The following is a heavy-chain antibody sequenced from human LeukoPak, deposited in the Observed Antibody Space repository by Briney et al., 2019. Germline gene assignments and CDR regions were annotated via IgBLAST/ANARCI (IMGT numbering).Heavy chain of an antibody. CDR1: GFSFSSYW. Sequence: GGSLRLSCVASGFSFSSYWMGWVRQAPGKGLEWVANIKQDGSEKYYVDSVKGRFTIYRDNAKNSVYLQMNSLRAEDTAVYYCARAGQWPAPQQIDYWGQGTLVTVSS. CDR2: IKQDGSEK. CDR3: ARAGQWPAPQQIDY. J-gene: IGHJ4*02. D-gene: IGHD6-19*01. V-gene: IGHV3-7*01.